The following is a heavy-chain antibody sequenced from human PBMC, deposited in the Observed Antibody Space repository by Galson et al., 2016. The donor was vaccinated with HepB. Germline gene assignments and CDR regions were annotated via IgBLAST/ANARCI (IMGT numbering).Heavy chain of an antibody. D-gene: IGHD1-1*01. V-gene: IGHV3-30*03. CDR3: TTESHWLTWADY. Sequence: SLRLSCAGPGLTFNTFGVHWVRRAPGEGLEWVALISGNGNIKMFAESVRGRFAISRDDSKNTIYLQMNSLRLEDSAVYYCTTESHWLTWADYWGQGTLV. J-gene: IGHJ4*02. CDR2: ISGNGNIK. CDR1: GLTFNTFG.